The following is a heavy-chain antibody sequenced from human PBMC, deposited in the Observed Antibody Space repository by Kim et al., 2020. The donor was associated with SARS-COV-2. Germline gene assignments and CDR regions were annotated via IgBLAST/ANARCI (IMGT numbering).Heavy chain of an antibody. CDR2: IYYSGST. CDR3: ARAGGRYFGYYYYGMDV. J-gene: IGHJ6*02. Sequence: SETLSLTCTVSGGSISSYYWSWIRQPPGKGLEWIGYIYYSGSTNYNPSLKSLVTISVDTSKNQFSLKLSSVTAADTAVYYCARAGGRYFGYYYYGMDVWGQGTTVTVSS. CDR1: GGSISSYY. D-gene: IGHD3-9*01. V-gene: IGHV4-59*13.